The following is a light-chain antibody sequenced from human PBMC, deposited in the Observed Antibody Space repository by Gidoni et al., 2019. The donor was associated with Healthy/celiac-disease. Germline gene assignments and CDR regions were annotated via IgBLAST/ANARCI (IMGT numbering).Light chain of an antibody. CDR1: QSISSY. CDR3: QQSYSTXXT. CDR2: AAY. Sequence: DIQRTQSPASLSASVVDSVTIPCRASQSISSYLNWYQQKSGKDPTLLIYAAYSLQSGVPSRFSGSGSGTDFTLTISSXQPXDFATXXCQQSYSTXXTFGGGTKVEIK. V-gene: IGKV1-39*01. J-gene: IGKJ4*01.